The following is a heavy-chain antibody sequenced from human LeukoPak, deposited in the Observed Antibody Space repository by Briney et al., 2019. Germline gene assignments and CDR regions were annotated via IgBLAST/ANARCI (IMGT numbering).Heavy chain of an antibody. CDR3: ARSRIVPHWFDP. J-gene: IGHJ5*02. V-gene: IGHV3-23*01. CDR1: GFTFTSSA. D-gene: IGHD2-2*01. CDR2: ISASGLST. Sequence: PGGSLRLSCAASGFTFTSSAMSWVRQAPGKGLEWVSTISASGLSTYHADSVTGRFTISRDNSKNTLYLQMNSLKAEDTAVYYCARSRIVPHWFDPWGQGSLVTVS.